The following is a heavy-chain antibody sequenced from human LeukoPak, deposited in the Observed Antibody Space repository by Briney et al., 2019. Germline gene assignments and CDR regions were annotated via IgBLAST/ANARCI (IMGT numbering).Heavy chain of an antibody. CDR1: GFTFSSYW. CDR2: IKQDGSEK. D-gene: IGHD3-22*01. CDR3: ARAHRYYYDSSGYPLED. J-gene: IGHJ4*02. V-gene: IGHV3-7*01. Sequence: GGSLRLYCAASGFTFSSYWMSWVRQAPGKGLEWVANIKQDGSEKYYVDSVKGRFTISRDNAKNSLYLQMNSLRAEDTAVYYCARAHRYYYDSSGYPLEDWGQGTLVTVSS.